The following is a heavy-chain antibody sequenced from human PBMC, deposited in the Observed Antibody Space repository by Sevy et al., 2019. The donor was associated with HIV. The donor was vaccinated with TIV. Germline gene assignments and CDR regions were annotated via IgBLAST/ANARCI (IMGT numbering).Heavy chain of an antibody. D-gene: IGHD6-19*01. CDR1: GGSISSYY. CDR2: VYYSGNT. Sequence: SETLSLTCSVSGGSISSYYCSWIRQSPGKGLEWIGYVYYSGNTNYNPSLKSRVTIPIDTSKNQFSLKLRSVTAADTAVYYCVRDPIAVAPYFDNWGQGTLVTVSS. V-gene: IGHV4-59*01. J-gene: IGHJ4*02. CDR3: VRDPIAVAPYFDN.